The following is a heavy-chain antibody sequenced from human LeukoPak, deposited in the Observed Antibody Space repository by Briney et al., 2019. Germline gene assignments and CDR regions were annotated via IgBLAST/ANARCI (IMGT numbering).Heavy chain of an antibody. Sequence: PSETLSLTCSVSGVFITAYYWGWLRQSQGKGLEWFVNVYYSGSTEYNPSLRSRVTISLELSKHQFSLNLTSVTAADTAVYYCASNTGTVFDYWGQGVLVTVSS. CDR2: VYYSGST. V-gene: IGHV4-59*01. CDR3: ASNTGTVFDY. J-gene: IGHJ4*02. CDR1: GVFITAYY. D-gene: IGHD7-27*01.